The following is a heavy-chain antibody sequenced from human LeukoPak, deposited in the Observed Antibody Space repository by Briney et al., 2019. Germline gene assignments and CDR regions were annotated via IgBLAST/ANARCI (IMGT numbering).Heavy chain of an antibody. CDR2: IYYSGST. D-gene: IGHD5-12*01. CDR1: GGSISSGGYY. Sequence: SETLSLTCTVSGGSISSGGYYWSWIRQHPGKGLEWIGYIYYSGSTYYNPSLKSRVTISVDTSKNQFSLKLSSVTAADTAVYYCARHNRMTTRGYSGYQGFDYWGQGTLVTVSS. J-gene: IGHJ4*02. CDR3: ARHNRMTTRGYSGYQGFDY. V-gene: IGHV4-31*03.